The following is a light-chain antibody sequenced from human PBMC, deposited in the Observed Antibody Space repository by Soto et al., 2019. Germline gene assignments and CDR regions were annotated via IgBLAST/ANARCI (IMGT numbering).Light chain of an antibody. V-gene: IGKV1D-13*01. CDR3: QQFNNYPRT. J-gene: IGKJ2*01. Sequence: AIQLTQSPSSLSASVGDRVNLTCRASQDISSALVWYQQKPGEAPKVLIYDASKLESGVPSRFSGGGSGTDFTLTIRNLQPEDLATYHCQQFNNYPRTFGQGTKLEIK. CDR2: DAS. CDR1: QDISSA.